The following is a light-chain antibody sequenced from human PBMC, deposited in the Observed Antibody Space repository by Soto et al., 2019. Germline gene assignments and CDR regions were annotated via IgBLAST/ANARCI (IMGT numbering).Light chain of an antibody. CDR3: QEYNDYSQLT. V-gene: IGKV1-5*03. CDR2: KES. Sequence: IHMTQSPSTASAFVGDTITITCRASQSISTWLAWYQHKPGKAPRLLNVKESILANGVVPGRFSGSGSGTEFSFTFSSLQPYDVGTYYCQEYNDYSQLTFGGGTKVQIK. J-gene: IGKJ4*01. CDR1: QSISTW.